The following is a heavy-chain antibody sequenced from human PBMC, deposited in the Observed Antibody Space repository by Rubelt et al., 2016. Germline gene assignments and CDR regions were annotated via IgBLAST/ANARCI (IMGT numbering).Heavy chain of an antibody. D-gene: IGHD3-9*01. J-gene: IGHJ4*02. CDR1: GGSISSYY. CDR3: ARALTDYFDY. V-gene: IGHV4-59*01. Sequence: QVQLQESGPGLVKPSENLSLTCTVSGGSISSYYWSWIRQPPGKGLEWIGYIYYSGSTNYNPSLKSVVTISVDTSRTQCALKLSSVTAADTAVYYCARALTDYFDYWGQGTLVTVSS. CDR2: IYYSGST.